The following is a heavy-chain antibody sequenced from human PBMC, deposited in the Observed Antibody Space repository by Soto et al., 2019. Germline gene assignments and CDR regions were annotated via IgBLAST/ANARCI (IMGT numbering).Heavy chain of an antibody. Sequence: VSCKASGYTFTSYDINWVRRATGQGLEWMGWMNPNSGNTGYAQKFQGRVTMTRNTSISTAYMELSSLRSEDTAVYYCARGEYYYDSSGYPGYWGQGTLVTVSS. CDR1: GYTFTSYD. J-gene: IGHJ4*02. CDR3: ARGEYYYDSSGYPGY. V-gene: IGHV1-8*01. CDR2: MNPNSGNT. D-gene: IGHD3-22*01.